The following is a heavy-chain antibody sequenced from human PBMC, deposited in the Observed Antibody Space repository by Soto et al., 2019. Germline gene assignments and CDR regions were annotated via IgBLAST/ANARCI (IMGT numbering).Heavy chain of an antibody. CDR3: AKDDPLRWPSDY. D-gene: IGHD4-17*01. Sequence: LGLSYAASRFLVSSSARSWILQAQGKGLEWVSAISGSGGSTYYADSVKGRFTISRDNSKNTLYLQMNSLRAEDTAVYYCAKDDPLRWPSDYWGQGTLVTGSS. J-gene: IGHJ4*02. V-gene: IGHV3-23*01. CDR2: ISGSGGST. CDR1: RFLVSSSA.